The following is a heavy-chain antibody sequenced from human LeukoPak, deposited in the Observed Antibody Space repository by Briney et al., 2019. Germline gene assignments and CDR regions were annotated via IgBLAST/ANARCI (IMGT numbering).Heavy chain of an antibody. CDR3: ARSSEEFYDFWSGYYN. CDR1: GFSLSTARMG. D-gene: IGHD3-3*01. J-gene: IGHJ4*02. Sequence: SGPTLVNPTAPLTLTCTVSGFSLSTARMGVSCIRQPPGKALEWLAHIFSNDEKSYSTSLKSRLTISKDTSKSQVVLTMTNMDPVDTATYYCARSSEEFYDFWSGYYNWGQGTLVTVSS. CDR2: IFSNDEK. V-gene: IGHV2-26*01.